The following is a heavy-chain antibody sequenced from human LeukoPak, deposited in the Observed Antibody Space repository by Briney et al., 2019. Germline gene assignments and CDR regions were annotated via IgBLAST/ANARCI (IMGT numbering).Heavy chain of an antibody. CDR3: ASEIVVVPAATRYYYYMDV. D-gene: IGHD2-2*01. CDR1: GFSLRDYS. Sequence: GGSLRLSCAASGFSLRDYSMDWVRQAPGKGLEWVSSISSSSRYTFYVDSVKGRFTISRDNSKNTLYLQMNSLRAEDTAVYYCASEIVVVPAATRYYYYMDVWGKGTTVTVSS. CDR2: ISSSSRYT. J-gene: IGHJ6*03. V-gene: IGHV3-21*04.